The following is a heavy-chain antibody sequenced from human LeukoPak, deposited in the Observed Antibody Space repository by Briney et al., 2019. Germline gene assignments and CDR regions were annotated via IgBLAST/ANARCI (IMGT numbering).Heavy chain of an antibody. CDR3: SAGDVFDI. Sequence: GGSLRLSCEVSGFSFRSYWMTWVRQAPGKGLEWVANINQDESVEQYADSVKGRFTITRDNGKNSLYLQMNSLRAEDTAVYYCSAGDVFDIWGQGTMVTVSS. V-gene: IGHV3-7*01. J-gene: IGHJ3*02. CDR1: GFSFRSYW. CDR2: INQDESVE.